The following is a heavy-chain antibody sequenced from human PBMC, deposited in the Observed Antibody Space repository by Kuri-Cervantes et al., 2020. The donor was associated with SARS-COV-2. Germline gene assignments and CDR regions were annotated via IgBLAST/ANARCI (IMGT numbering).Heavy chain of an antibody. V-gene: IGHV4-39*01. CDR1: GGSISSSSYY. CDR2: IYYSGST. D-gene: IGHD6-19*01. CDR3: ARGGGSSGWFDY. Sequence: SETLSLTCTVSGGSISSSSYYWGWIRQPPGKGLEWIGSIYYSGSTYYNPSLKSRVTISVDTSKNQFSLKLSSVTAADTAVYYCARGGGSSGWFDYWGQGTLVTVSS. J-gene: IGHJ4*02.